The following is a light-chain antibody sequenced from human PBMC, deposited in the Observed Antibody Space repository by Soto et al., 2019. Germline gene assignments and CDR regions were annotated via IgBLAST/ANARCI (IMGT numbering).Light chain of an antibody. CDR1: ISYVGGYNY. V-gene: IGLV2-8*01. CDR3: SSYAGSNKSV. J-gene: IGLJ1*01. CDR2: EVS. Sequence: QSALTQPPSASRSPGQSFTISFTGTISYVGGYNYVSWYQHHPGKAPKLMIYEVSKRPSGVPDRFSGSKSGNTASLTVSGIQPEDEADYYCSSYAGSNKSVFGTGTKVTVL.